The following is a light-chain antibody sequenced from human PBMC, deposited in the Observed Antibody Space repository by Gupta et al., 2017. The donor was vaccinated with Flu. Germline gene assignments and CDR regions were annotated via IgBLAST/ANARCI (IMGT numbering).Light chain of an antibody. J-gene: IGKJ5*01. CDR1: QSVLYSSNNKNY. CDR3: QQYYGSPPLN. Sequence: ATMNCKSSQSVLYSSNNKNYLAWYQLKPGQPPKLLIYWASTRESGVPDRFSGSGSGTDFTLTISSLQAEDVAVYYCQQYYGSPPLNFGPG. CDR2: WAS. V-gene: IGKV4-1*01.